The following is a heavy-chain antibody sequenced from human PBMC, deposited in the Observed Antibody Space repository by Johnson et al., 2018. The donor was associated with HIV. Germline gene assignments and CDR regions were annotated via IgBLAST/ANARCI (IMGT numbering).Heavy chain of an antibody. Sequence: DSVKGRFTISRDNSKNTLYLQMNSLRAEDTAVYYCAREGGDGYSPHDAFDIWGQGTMVTVSP. CDR3: AREGGDGYSPHDAFDI. V-gene: IGHV3-30*01. J-gene: IGHJ3*02. D-gene: IGHD5-24*01.